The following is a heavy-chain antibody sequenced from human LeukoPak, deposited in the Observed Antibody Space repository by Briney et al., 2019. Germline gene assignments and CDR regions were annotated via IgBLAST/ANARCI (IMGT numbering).Heavy chain of an antibody. CDR2: ISSSGSTI. CDR1: GFTFSSYE. Sequence: QPGGSLRLSCAASGFTFSSYEMSWVRQAPGKGLEWVSYISSSGSTIYYADSVKGRFTISRDNAKNSLYLQMNSLRAEDTAVYYCARDGKYQLLSYYYYYGMDVWGKGTTVTVSS. D-gene: IGHD2-2*01. CDR3: ARDGKYQLLSYYYYYGMDV. V-gene: IGHV3-48*03. J-gene: IGHJ6*04.